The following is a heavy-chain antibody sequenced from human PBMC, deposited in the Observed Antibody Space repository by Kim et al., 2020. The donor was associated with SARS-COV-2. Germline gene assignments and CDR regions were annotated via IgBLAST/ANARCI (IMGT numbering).Heavy chain of an antibody. CDR1: GYTFTSHY. J-gene: IGHJ6*02. V-gene: IGHV1-46*01. CDR3: ARDGAIFGVDVGVDV. D-gene: IGHD3-3*01. CDR2: INPSGGST. Sequence: ASVKVSCKTSGYTFTSHYIHWVRQAPRQGLEWMGMINPSGGSTSYEQKFQGRVTMTRDTATSTVYMELSSLRSEDTAVYFLARDGAIFGVDVGVDVWGQG.